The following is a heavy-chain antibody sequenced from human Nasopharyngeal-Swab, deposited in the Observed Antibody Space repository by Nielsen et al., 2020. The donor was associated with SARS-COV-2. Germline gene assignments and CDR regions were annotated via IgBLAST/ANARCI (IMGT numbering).Heavy chain of an antibody. Sequence: GESLKISCAASGFTFSGYAMHWVRQAPGKGLEWGAVISYDGITKYYADSVKGRFTISRDNSENTLYLQMNSLRAEDTAVYFCARDRGGSFPSYYFDYWGQGTLVTVSS. CDR3: ARDRGGSFPSYYFDY. V-gene: IGHV3-30-3*01. J-gene: IGHJ4*02. CDR1: GFTFSGYA. D-gene: IGHD1-26*01. CDR2: ISYDGITK.